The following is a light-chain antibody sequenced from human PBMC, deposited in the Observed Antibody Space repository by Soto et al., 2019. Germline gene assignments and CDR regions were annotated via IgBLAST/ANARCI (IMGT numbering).Light chain of an antibody. CDR2: DVR. CDR1: SSDIGSNDH. J-gene: IGLJ1*01. V-gene: IGLV2-14*03. CDR3: SSYTGGTTRYV. Sequence: QSVLTQPASVSGSPGQSITISCTGTSSDIGSNDHVSWYQQHPGKAPKLVICDVRDRPSGVSYRFSGSKSGTTASLTISGLQAEDEAEYYCSSYTGGTTRYVFGTGTKLTVL.